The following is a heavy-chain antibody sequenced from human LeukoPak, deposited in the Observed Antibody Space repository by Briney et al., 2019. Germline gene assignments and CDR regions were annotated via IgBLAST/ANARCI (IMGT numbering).Heavy chain of an antibody. CDR2: IKSKTDGGTT. CDR3: TREWELPGGLY. V-gene: IGHV3-15*01. CDR1: GFTFSNAW. J-gene: IGHJ4*02. Sequence: GGSLRLSCAASGFTFSNAWMSWVRQAPGKGLEWVGRIKSKTDGGTTDYAARVKGRFTISRDDSKNTLYLQMNSLKTEDTAVYYCTREWELPGGLYWGQGTLVTVSS. D-gene: IGHD1-26*01.